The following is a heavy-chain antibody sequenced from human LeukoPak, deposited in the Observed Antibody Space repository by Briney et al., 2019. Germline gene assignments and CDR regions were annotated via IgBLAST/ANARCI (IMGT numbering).Heavy chain of an antibody. Sequence: GGAPRVSCGAPVDSVCSYSVHWVSETPRKGLDWVAVVSFRGVNKFHAESVRGRFTISRDNSKNTVYLEMNSLRPEDTAVYYCARGAGYYESSEIEYWGQGTLVTVSP. V-gene: IGHV3-30*04. J-gene: IGHJ4*02. CDR3: ARGAGYYESSEIEY. D-gene: IGHD3-22*01. CDR2: VSFRGVNK. CDR1: VDSVCSYS.